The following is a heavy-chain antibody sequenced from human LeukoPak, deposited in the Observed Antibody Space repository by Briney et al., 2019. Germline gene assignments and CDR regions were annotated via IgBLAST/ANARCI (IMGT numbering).Heavy chain of an antibody. CDR3: ARRLTFRGSYYYFDY. J-gene: IGHJ4*02. CDR1: GGSISSYY. Sequence: SETLSLTCTVSGGSISSYYWSWIRQPPGKGLEWIGYIYYSGSTNYNPSLKSRVTISVDTSKNQFSLKLSSVTAADTAVYYCARRLTFRGSYYYFDYWGQGTLVTVSS. D-gene: IGHD1-26*01. CDR2: IYYSGST. V-gene: IGHV4-59*08.